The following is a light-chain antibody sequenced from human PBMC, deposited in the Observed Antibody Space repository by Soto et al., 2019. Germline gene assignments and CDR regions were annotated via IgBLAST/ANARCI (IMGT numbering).Light chain of an antibody. CDR2: GNS. Sequence: QSVLTQPPSASGAPGQRVTISCTGSSSNIGAGYDVHWYQQLPGTAPKLLIYGNSNRPSGVPDRFSGSKSGTSASLAITGFQAEDEADYYCQSYDSSLSGWVFGGGTKLTVL. V-gene: IGLV1-40*01. CDR3: QSYDSSLSGWV. J-gene: IGLJ2*01. CDR1: SSNIGAGYD.